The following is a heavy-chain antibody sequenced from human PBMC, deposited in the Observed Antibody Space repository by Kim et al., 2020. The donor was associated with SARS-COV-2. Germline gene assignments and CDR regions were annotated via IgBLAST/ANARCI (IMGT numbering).Heavy chain of an antibody. V-gene: IGHV4-31*02. Sequence: STPSLKSRVTIPVDTSKNQFSLKLSSVTAADTAVYYCARRAKLLLYAFDIWGQGTMVTVSS. D-gene: IGHD2-15*01. J-gene: IGHJ3*02. CDR3: ARRAKLLLYAFDI.